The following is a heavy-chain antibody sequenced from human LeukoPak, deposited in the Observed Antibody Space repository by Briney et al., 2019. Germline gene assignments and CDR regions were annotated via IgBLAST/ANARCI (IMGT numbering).Heavy chain of an antibody. J-gene: IGHJ5*02. CDR1: GFTFSSYG. CDR2: IRYDGSNK. V-gene: IGHV3-30*02. CDR3: ARGRGRWYRDANWFDP. Sequence: GGSLRLSCAASGFTFSSYGMHWVRQAPGKGLEWVAFIRYDGSNKYYADSVKGRFTISRDNSKNTLYLQMNSLRAEDTAVYYCARGRGRWYRDANWFDPWGQGTLVTVSS. D-gene: IGHD1-26*01.